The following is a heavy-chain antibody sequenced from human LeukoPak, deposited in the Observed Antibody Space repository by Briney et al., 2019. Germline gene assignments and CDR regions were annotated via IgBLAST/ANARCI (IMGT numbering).Heavy chain of an antibody. Sequence: SETLSLTCTVSGGSISSSYWSWIRQPPGKGLEWIGSIYYSGTTYYNPSLKSRVTISVDTSKNQFSLNLTSVTAADTAVYYCARQGPQQLGWFDPLGQGTLGTVSS. D-gene: IGHD6-13*01. J-gene: IGHJ5*02. CDR1: GGSISSSY. CDR2: IYYSGTT. CDR3: ARQGPQQLGWFDP. V-gene: IGHV4-39*01.